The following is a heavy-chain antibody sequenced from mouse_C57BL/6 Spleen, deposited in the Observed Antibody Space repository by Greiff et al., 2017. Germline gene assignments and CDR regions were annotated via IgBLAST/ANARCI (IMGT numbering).Heavy chain of an antibody. CDR1: GYTFTDYE. CDR2: IDPETGGT. CDR3: TRGITTVDYFDY. J-gene: IGHJ2*01. Sequence: VQLLQSGAELVRPGASVTLSCKASGYTFTDYEMHWVKQTPVHGLEWIGAIDPETGGTAYNQKFKGKAILTADKSSSTAYMKLRSLTSEDSAVYCCTRGITTVDYFDYWGQGTTLTVSS. D-gene: IGHD1-1*01. V-gene: IGHV1-15*01.